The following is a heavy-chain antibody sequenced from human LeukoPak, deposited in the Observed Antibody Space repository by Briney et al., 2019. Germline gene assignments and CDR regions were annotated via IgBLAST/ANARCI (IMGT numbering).Heavy chain of an antibody. V-gene: IGHV4-59*01. Sequence: SETLSLTCSVSGGSITNSYWNWLRQSPGKGLEWIGHVYYSGSTDYNPSLKSRVIISIDSSKTQFSLRLSSVTAADTAVYYCVRDRSYFDASGYPIPFFDDWGQGIRVTVSS. CDR1: GGSITNSY. CDR3: VRDRSYFDASGYPIPFFDD. D-gene: IGHD3-22*01. J-gene: IGHJ4*02. CDR2: VYYSGST.